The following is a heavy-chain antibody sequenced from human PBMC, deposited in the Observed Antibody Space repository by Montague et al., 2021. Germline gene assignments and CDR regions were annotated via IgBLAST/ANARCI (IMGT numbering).Heavy chain of an antibody. D-gene: IGHD2-21*01. CDR2: IKQDGSEK. Sequence: FLRLSCAASGFTFSHYWMSWFRQAPGKGLEWVANIKQDGSEKHYVDSVKGRLTISRDNAKNSLYLQMNSLRAEDTAVYFCARDQGQGYCGGDCYVGLDYWGQGTLVTVSS. CDR1: GFTFSHYW. V-gene: IGHV3-7*01. J-gene: IGHJ4*02. CDR3: ARDQGQGYCGGDCYVGLDY.